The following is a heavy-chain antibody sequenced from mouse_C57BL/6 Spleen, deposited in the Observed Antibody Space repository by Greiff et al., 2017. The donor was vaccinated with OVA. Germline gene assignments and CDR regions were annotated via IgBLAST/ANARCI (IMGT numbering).Heavy chain of an antibody. CDR2: INPSNGGT. CDR1: GYTFTSYW. J-gene: IGHJ4*01. CDR3: ARSGYDGYYIYAMDY. Sequence: QVQLQQPGTELVKPGASVKLSCKASGYTFTSYWMHWVKQRPGQGLEWIGNINPSNGGTNYNEKFKSKATLTVDKSSSTAYMQLSSLTSEDSAVYYCARSGYDGYYIYAMDYWGQGTSVTVSS. V-gene: IGHV1-53*01. D-gene: IGHD2-3*01.